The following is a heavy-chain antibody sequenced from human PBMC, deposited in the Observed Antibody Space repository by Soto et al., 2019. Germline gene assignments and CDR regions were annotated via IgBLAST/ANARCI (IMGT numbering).Heavy chain of an antibody. V-gene: IGHV3-30-3*01. J-gene: IGHJ6*02. CDR1: GFTFSSYA. Sequence: QVQLVESGGGVVQPGRSLRLSCAASGFTFSSYAMHWVRQAPGKGLEWVAVISYDGSNKYYADSVKGRFTISRDNSKNTVYLQMNSLRAEDTDVYYCARDRLRYNWNDFSYYYYGMDVWGQGTTVTVSS. CDR2: ISYDGSNK. CDR3: ARDRLRYNWNDFSYYYYGMDV. D-gene: IGHD1-1*01.